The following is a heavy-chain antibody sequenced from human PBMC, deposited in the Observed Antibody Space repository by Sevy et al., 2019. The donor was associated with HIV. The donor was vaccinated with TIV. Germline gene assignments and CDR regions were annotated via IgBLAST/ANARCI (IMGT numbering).Heavy chain of an antibody. J-gene: IGHJ6*02. CDR1: GYTFTSYG. CDR3: ARDRITYYYDSSGYYTSGYGMDV. Sequence: ASVKVSCKASGYTFTSYGISWVRQAPGQGLEWMGWISAYNGNTNYAQKLQGRVTMTTDTSTSTAYMELRSLRSDDTAVYYCARDRITYYYDSSGYYTSGYGMDVWGQGTTVTVSS. V-gene: IGHV1-18*01. D-gene: IGHD3-22*01. CDR2: ISAYNGNT.